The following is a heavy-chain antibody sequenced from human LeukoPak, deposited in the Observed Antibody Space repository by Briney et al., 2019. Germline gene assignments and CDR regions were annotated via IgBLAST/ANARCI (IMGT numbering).Heavy chain of an antibody. Sequence: GGSLRLSCAASGFTVSSNYMSWVRQAPGKGLEWVSVIYSGGSTYYADSVKGRFTISRDNSKNTLYLQMNSLRAEDTAVYYCARCLPYSSSSWYYYYGMDVWGQGTTVTVPS. CDR1: GFTVSSNY. D-gene: IGHD6-6*01. V-gene: IGHV3-53*01. CDR3: ARCLPYSSSSWYYYYGMDV. CDR2: IYSGGST. J-gene: IGHJ6*02.